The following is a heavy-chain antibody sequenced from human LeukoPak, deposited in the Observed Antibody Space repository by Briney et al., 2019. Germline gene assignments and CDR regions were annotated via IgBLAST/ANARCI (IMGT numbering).Heavy chain of an antibody. CDR3: ASEYSSSSGHF. J-gene: IGHJ4*02. Sequence: ETLSLTCTVSGGSISGYYWSWIRQPPGKGLVSVSRINSDGSTTSYADSVKGRLTISRDNAKNTLYLQMNSLRAEDTAVYYCASEYSSSSGHFWGQGTLVTVSS. D-gene: IGHD6-6*01. CDR1: GGSISGYY. V-gene: IGHV3-74*01. CDR2: INSDGSTT.